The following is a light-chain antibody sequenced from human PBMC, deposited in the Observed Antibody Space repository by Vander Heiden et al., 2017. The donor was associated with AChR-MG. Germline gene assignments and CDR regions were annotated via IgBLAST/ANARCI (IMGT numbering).Light chain of an antibody. CDR3: WSSARNKIVV. V-gene: IGLV2-11*01. CDR1: GSDVGSYNY. CDR2: DVT. Sequence: QSALTQPPSVSGSLGQSVAISCTGTGSDVGSYNYVFWHQQPRGNAPMLISYDVTKRPSGAPDRVSGHKSGTTASLTISGLQAEDEAYYDCWSSARNKIVVFGAGTKVTVL. J-gene: IGLJ1*01.